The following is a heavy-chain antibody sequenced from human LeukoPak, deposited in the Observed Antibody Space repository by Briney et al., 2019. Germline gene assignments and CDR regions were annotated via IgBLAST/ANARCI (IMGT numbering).Heavy chain of an antibody. CDR3: ASHPRYYYDSSGDY. Sequence: GSLRLSCAASGFTFSSYSMNWVRQAPGKGLEWVSYISSSSSTIYYADSVKGGFTISRDNAKNSLYLQMNSLRAEDTAVYYCASHPRYYYDSSGDYWGQGTLVTVSS. D-gene: IGHD3-22*01. CDR2: ISSSSSTI. CDR1: GFTFSSYS. V-gene: IGHV3-48*01. J-gene: IGHJ4*02.